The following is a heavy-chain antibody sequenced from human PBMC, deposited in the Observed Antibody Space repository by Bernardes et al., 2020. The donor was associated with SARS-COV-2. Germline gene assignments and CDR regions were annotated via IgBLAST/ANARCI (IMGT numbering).Heavy chain of an antibody. CDR3: AKREYYDFWSGPIDY. CDR2: ISGSGGST. CDR1: GFTFSSYA. Sequence: GGSLRLSCAASGFTFSSYAMNWVRQAPGKGLEWVSAISGSGGSTYYADSVRGRFTISRDNSKNTLYLQMNSQRAEDTAVYYSAKREYYDFWSGPIDYWGQGTLVTVSS. V-gene: IGHV3-23*01. J-gene: IGHJ4*02. D-gene: IGHD3-3*01.